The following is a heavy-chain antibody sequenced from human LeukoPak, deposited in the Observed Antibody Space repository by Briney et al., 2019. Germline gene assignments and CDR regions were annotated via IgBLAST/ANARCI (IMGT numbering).Heavy chain of an antibody. CDR1: GFTFSSYG. V-gene: IGHV3-30*18. D-gene: IGHD3-22*01. Sequence: GGSLRLSCAASGFTFSSYGMHWVRQAPGKGLEWVAVISYDGSNKYYADSVKGRFTISRDNSKNTLYLQMNSLRAEDTAVYYCAKAVSYYDSSGSDYWGQGTLVTVSS. CDR3: AKAVSYYDSSGSDY. CDR2: ISYDGSNK. J-gene: IGHJ4*02.